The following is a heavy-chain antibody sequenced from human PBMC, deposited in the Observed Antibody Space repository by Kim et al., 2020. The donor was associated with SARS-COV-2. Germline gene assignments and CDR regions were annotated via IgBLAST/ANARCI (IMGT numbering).Heavy chain of an antibody. Sequence: SVKVSCKASGGTFSSYAISWVRQAPGQGLEWMGGIIPIFGTANYAQKFQGRVTITADESTSTAYMELSSLRSEDTAVYYCARDSSRVTIFGVVIGYYGMDVWGQGTTVTVS. CDR1: GGTFSSYA. V-gene: IGHV1-69*13. J-gene: IGHJ6*02. D-gene: IGHD3-3*01. CDR2: IIPIFGTA. CDR3: ARDSSRVTIFGVVIGYYGMDV.